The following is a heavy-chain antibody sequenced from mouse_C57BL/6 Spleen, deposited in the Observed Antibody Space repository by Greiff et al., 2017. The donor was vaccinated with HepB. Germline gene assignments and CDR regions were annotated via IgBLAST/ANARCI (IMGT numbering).Heavy chain of an antibody. D-gene: IGHD1-1*01. CDR3: AAPYYYGSSSYGGTYYAMDY. CDR1: GYAFSSSW. V-gene: IGHV1-82*01. J-gene: IGHJ4*01. CDR2: IYPGDGDT. Sequence: VKLMESGPELVKPGASVKISCKASGYAFSSSWMNWVKQRPGKGLEWIGRIYPGDGDTNYNGKFKGKATLTADKSSSTAYMQLSSLTSEDSAVYFCAAPYYYGSSSYGGTYYAMDYWGLGTSVTVSS.